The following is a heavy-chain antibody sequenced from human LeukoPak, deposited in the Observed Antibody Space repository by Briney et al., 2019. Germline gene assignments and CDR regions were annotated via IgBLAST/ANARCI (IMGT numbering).Heavy chain of an antibody. D-gene: IGHD2-8*01. CDR3: ARFKTVLSNYYYYYMDV. CDR2: ISAYNGNT. J-gene: IGHJ6*03. Sequence: ASVKVSCKASGYTFTSYGISWVRQAPGQGLEWMGWISAYNGNTNYAQKLQGRVTMTTDTSTSTAYMELRSLRSEDTAVYYCARFKTVLSNYYYYYMDVWGKGTTVTVSS. CDR1: GYTFTSYG. V-gene: IGHV1-18*01.